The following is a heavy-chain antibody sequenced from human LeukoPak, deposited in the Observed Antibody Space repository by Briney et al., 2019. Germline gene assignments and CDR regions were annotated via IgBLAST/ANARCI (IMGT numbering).Heavy chain of an antibody. CDR2: ISSSSSYI. CDR1: GFTFSSYN. Sequence: PGGSLRLSCAASGFTFSSYNMNWVRQAPGKGLEWVSSISSSSSYIYYADSVKGRFTISRDNSKNTLYLQMDSLRAEDTAVYYCAKKLSGSGWIFDYWGQGTLVTVSS. D-gene: IGHD6-19*01. V-gene: IGHV3-21*04. CDR3: AKKLSGSGWIFDY. J-gene: IGHJ4*02.